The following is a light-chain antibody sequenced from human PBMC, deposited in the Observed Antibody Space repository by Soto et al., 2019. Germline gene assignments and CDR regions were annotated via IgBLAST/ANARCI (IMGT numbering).Light chain of an antibody. V-gene: IGKV3-11*01. CDR3: QHRFNWPRT. CDR2: DAS. Sequence: EIVLTQSPATLSLSPGERATLSCRASQSVSSFLAWYQQRPGQAPRLLIYDASNRATGIPVRFSGSGSGTDFTLTISSLEPEDFAVYYCQHRFNWPRTFGQGTKVEIK. J-gene: IGKJ1*01. CDR1: QSVSSF.